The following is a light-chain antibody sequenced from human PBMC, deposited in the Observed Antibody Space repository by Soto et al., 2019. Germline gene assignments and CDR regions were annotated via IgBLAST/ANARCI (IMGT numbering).Light chain of an antibody. CDR1: SSNIGANYD. CDR2: GNN. CDR3: QSYDSTLSARYV. V-gene: IGLV1-40*01. J-gene: IGLJ1*01. Sequence: QSVLTQPPSVSGAPGQRVTISCTGSSSNIGANYDVHWYQHRPGTAPKLLIFGNNSRPSGVPDRFSGSKSGTSASLAITGLQAEDEGDYYCQSYDSTLSARYVFGTGTKATVL.